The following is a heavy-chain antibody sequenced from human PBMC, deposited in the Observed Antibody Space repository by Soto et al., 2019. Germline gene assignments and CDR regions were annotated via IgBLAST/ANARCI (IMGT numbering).Heavy chain of an antibody. D-gene: IGHD4-17*01. Sequence: QVELQESGPGLVKPSETLSLTCSVSGASITSHYWSWIRQSAGEGLQWIGRVYARGATNYNPSLKSRVTISGDTSKNQFSLKLTPVTAADTAVYYCARSSGDDFFYYGMDVWGHGTTVTVSS. V-gene: IGHV4-4*07. CDR2: VYARGAT. CDR1: GASITSHY. CDR3: ARSSGDDFFYYGMDV. J-gene: IGHJ6*02.